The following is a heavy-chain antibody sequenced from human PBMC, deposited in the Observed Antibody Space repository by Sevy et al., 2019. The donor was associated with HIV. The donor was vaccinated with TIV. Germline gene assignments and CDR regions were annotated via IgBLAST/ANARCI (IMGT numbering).Heavy chain of an antibody. J-gene: IGHJ3*02. CDR3: AREDRPIIMMQGPLRVFDI. CDR1: GFTFSDYY. D-gene: IGHD3-22*01. V-gene: IGHV3-11*04. Sequence: GESLKISCAASGFTFSDYYMSWIRQAPGKGLEWVSYISSSGSTIYYADSVKGRFTISRDNAKNSLYLQMNSLRAEDTAVYYCAREDRPIIMMQGPLRVFDIWGQGTMVTVSS. CDR2: ISSSGSTI.